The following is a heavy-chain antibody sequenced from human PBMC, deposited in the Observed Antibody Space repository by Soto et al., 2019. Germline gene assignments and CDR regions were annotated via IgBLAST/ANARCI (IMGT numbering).Heavy chain of an antibody. CDR2: VYSGGGT. D-gene: IGHD3-3*01. V-gene: IGHV4-59*01. Sequence: RILQHTRKGLEWIGYVYSGGGTNYSPSFMGRVTISVDTTDNQFSLKLNSVTAADTAVYYCAREKTPMSLHYFFYGMDVWGQGTTVTVFS. J-gene: IGHJ6*02. CDR3: AREKTPMSLHYFFYGMDV.